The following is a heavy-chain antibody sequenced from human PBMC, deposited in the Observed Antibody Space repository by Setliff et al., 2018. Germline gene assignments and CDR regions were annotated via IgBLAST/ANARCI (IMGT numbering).Heavy chain of an antibody. CDR3: VASPSNKNGHFEY. CDR2: ISASGRYT. V-gene: IGHV3-11*06. J-gene: IGHJ4*02. CDR1: GFTFSDYY. Sequence: PGGSLRLSCGGSGFTFSDYYMTWVRQVPGKGLKWLSYISASGRYTNYADAVKGRFTISRDNAKNTAFLQMNSLRADDTAMYYCVASPSNKNGHFEYWGQGTLVTVSS.